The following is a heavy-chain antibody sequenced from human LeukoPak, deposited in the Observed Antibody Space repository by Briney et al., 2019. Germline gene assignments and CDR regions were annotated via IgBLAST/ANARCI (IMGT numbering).Heavy chain of an antibody. CDR3: ARDLRDAVVVPTAIGDWFDP. CDR2: ISGGSGYM. D-gene: IGHD2-2*01. CDR1: GFIFSSYT. Sequence: PGGSLRLSCTASGFIFSSYTMNWVRQAPGKGLEWVSSISGGSGYMYHADSVKGRFTISRDNAKNSLYLQMNSLRVEDTAVYYCARDLRDAVVVPTAIGDWFDPWGQGTLVTVSS. V-gene: IGHV3-21*01. J-gene: IGHJ5*02.